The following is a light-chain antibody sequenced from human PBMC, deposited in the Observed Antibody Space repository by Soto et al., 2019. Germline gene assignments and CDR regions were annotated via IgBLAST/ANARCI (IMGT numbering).Light chain of an antibody. V-gene: IGKV3-11*01. CDR3: QHRAGWHPALT. J-gene: IGKJ4*01. Sequence: ETVLTQSPATLSLSPGERATLSCRASESVSNSLAWYQHKPGQAPRLLIYNASNRATGIPARFSGSGSGTDFTLTISSLEPEDFAVYFCQHRAGWHPALTVGGGTKVDIK. CDR2: NAS. CDR1: ESVSNS.